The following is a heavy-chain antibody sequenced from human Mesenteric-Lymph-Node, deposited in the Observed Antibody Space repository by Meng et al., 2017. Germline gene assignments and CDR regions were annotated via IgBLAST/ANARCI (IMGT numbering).Heavy chain of an antibody. V-gene: IGHV1-69*06. D-gene: IGHD4-17*01. CDR1: GGTFSSYA. CDR3: ARNLVRGYGDYA. Sequence: GRRVHSGSEEKRPRSSVKATCKASGGTFSSYAISWVRQAPGQGLEWMGGIIPIFGTANYAQKFQGRVTITADKSTSTAYMELSSLRSEDTAVYYCARNLVRGYGDYAWGQGTLVTVSS. J-gene: IGHJ4*02. CDR2: IIPIFGTA.